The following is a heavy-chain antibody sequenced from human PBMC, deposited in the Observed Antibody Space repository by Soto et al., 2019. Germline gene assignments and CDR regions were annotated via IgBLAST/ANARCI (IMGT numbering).Heavy chain of an antibody. CDR2: ISTYNGDT. V-gene: IGHV1-18*01. CDR1: GYTFTSSG. J-gene: IGHJ6*02. CDR3: ARAGAAPYYYGMDV. D-gene: IGHD2-15*01. Sequence: QVQLVQSGAEGRKPGASVKVSCKASGYTFTSSGISWLRQAPGQGLEWMGWISTYNGDTNDAPKFQDRVTMTIDRSTSTAYMELRSLRSDDAAVYYCARAGAAPYYYGMDVWGQGTRVTVSS.